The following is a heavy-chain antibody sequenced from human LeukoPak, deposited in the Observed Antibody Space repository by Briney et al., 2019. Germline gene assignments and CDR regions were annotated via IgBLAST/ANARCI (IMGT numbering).Heavy chain of an antibody. Sequence: ASVKVSCKASGYTFTSYGISGVRQAPGQGLEWMGWISAYNGNTNYAQKLQGRVTMTTDTSTSTAYKELSSLRSEDTAVYYCARGRRPIVVVPDDIHKPLNYFDPWGQGTLVTVSS. V-gene: IGHV1-18*01. CDR1: GYTFTSYG. J-gene: IGHJ5*02. D-gene: IGHD2-2*01. CDR3: ARGRRPIVVVPDDIHKPLNYFDP. CDR2: ISAYNGNT.